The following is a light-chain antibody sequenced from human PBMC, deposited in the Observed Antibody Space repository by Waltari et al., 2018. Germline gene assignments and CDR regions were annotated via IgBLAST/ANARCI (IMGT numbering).Light chain of an antibody. CDR3: QTGGHGTWV. CDR2: VNSDGSH. V-gene: IGLV4-69*01. J-gene: IGLJ3*02. Sequence: QQGGEGARYLMKVNSDGSHSRGDGIPDRFSGSSSGAARYLTFSSLQSEDEADYYCQTGGHGTWVFGGGTKLTVL.